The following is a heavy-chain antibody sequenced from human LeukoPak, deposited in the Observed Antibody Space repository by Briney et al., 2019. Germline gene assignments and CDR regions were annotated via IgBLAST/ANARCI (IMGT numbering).Heavy chain of an antibody. CDR1: GFSVSSNY. V-gene: IGHV3-53*04. CDR2: IYADGDT. Sequence: AGGSLRLSCAASGFSVSSNYMSWVRQAPGKGLECVSVIYADGDTFYADSVKGRFTISRHNSKHTLYLQMNSLRSDDTAVYYCARVASRRWCFDLWGPGTLVTVSS. CDR3: ARVASRRWCFDL. J-gene: IGHJ2*01.